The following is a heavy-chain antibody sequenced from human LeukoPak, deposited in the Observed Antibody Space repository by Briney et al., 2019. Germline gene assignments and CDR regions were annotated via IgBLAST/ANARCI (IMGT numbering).Heavy chain of an antibody. CDR2: IIPILGIA. V-gene: IGHV1-69*04. D-gene: IGHD6-19*01. CDR3: ARTEGIKQWLVPFDY. Sequence: GASVKVSCKASGGTFSSYAISWVRQAPGQGLEWMGRIIPILGIANYAQKFQGRVTITADKSTSTAYMELSSLRSEDTAVYYCARTEGIKQWLVPFDYWGQGTLVTVSP. J-gene: IGHJ4*02. CDR1: GGTFSSYA.